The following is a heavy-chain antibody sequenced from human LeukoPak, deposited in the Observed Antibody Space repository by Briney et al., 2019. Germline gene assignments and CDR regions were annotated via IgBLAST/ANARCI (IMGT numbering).Heavy chain of an antibody. CDR3: AKTVLGSYSYQGGDY. CDR1: GFTFSSYA. D-gene: IGHD3-16*02. Sequence: GGSLRLSCAASGFTFSSYAMSWVCQAPGKGLEWVSAISGSGENTNYADSVKGRFTMSRDNSRNMLYLQMNSLRDEDTAKYYCAKTVLGSYSYQGGDYWGQGTLVTVSS. CDR2: ISGSGENT. J-gene: IGHJ4*02. V-gene: IGHV3-23*01.